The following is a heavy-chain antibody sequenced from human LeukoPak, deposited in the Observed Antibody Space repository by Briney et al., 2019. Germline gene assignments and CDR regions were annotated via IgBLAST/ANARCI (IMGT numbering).Heavy chain of an antibody. Sequence: HAGRSRSLSCAASGFTLSSYWMRWVRHAPGEGRVWVSRINSDGSSTSYADSVKGRFTISRDNAKNTLYLQMNSLRAEDTAVYYCARPHYYDSSGYYPYYYYYGMDVWGQGTTVTVSS. D-gene: IGHD3-22*01. V-gene: IGHV3-74*01. J-gene: IGHJ6*02. CDR1: GFTLSSYW. CDR3: ARPHYYDSSGYYPYYYYYGMDV. CDR2: INSDGSST.